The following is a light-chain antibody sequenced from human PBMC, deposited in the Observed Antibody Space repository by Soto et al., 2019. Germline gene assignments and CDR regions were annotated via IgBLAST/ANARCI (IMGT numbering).Light chain of an antibody. CDR3: GTWDSSLSAGV. V-gene: IGLV1-51*01. CDR2: DNN. J-gene: IGLJ3*02. CDR1: SSNIGNNY. Sequence: QSVLTQPPSVSAAPGQKVTISCSGSSSNIGNNYVSWYQQLPGTAPKLLIYDNNKRPSGIPDRFSGSKSGTSATLGITGLQTGDEADYYCGTWDSSLSAGVFGGGTKVTFL.